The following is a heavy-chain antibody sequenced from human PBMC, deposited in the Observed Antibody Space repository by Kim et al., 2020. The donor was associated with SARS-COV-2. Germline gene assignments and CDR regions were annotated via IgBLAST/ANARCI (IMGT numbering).Heavy chain of an antibody. CDR3: AGAIAGPLPQKDY. D-gene: IGHD6-13*01. V-gene: IGHV3-21*01. Sequence: YADSGKGRFTISRDNAKNSLYLQMNSLRAEDTAVYYCAGAIAGPLPQKDYWGQGTLVTVSS. J-gene: IGHJ4*02.